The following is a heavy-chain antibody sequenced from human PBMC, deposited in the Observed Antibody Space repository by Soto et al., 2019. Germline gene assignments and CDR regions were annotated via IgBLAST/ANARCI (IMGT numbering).Heavy chain of an antibody. CDR1: GGSISSYY. Sequence: PYETRSLTCTVSGGSISSYYWSWIRQPPGKGLEWIGYMYYSGSTNYNPSLKSRVTISVDTSKNQFSLKLSSVTAADTAVYYCGGKNYDSSGEFDYWGQGTLVTVAS. D-gene: IGHD3-22*01. CDR3: GGKNYDSSGEFDY. CDR2: MYYSGST. J-gene: IGHJ4*02. V-gene: IGHV4-59*01.